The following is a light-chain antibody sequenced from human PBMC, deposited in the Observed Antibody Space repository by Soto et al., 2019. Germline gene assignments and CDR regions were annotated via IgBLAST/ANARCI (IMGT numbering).Light chain of an antibody. Sequence: IQMTQSRSSLSSYVGDRVTITCRASQSISSWLAWYQQKPGKAPKLLIYAASSLQRGVPSRFSGSGSGTDFTLTIGSLQPEDFATYYCQQSYSPPPITFGQGTRLENK. V-gene: IGKV1-39*01. CDR3: QQSYSPPPIT. J-gene: IGKJ5*01. CDR2: AAS. CDR1: QSISSW.